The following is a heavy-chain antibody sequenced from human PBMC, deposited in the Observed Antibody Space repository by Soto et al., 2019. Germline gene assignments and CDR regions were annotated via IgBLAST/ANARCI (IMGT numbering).Heavy chain of an antibody. V-gene: IGHV3-15*01. J-gene: IGHJ4*02. CDR1: GFTFSNAW. D-gene: IGHD4-4*01. Sequence: EVQLVESGGGLVKPGGSLRLSCAASGFTFSNAWMSWVRQAPGKGLEWVGRIKSKTDGGTTDYAAPVKGRFTISRDDSINTLYLQMNSLKTEDTAVYYCTTDVTTVTTTFFDYWGQGTLVTVSS. CDR3: TTDVTTVTTTFFDY. CDR2: IKSKTDGGTT.